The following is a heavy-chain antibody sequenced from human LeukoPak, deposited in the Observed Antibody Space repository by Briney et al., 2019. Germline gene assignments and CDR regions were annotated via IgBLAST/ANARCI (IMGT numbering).Heavy chain of an antibody. Sequence: ASVKVSCKASGYTFAGYYMHWVRQAPGQGLEWMGWISAYNGNTNYAQKLQGRVTMTTDTSTSTAYMELRSLRSDDTAVYYCARVTRLLWFGELFPHYFDYWGQGTLVTVSS. CDR1: GYTFAGYY. CDR2: ISAYNGNT. CDR3: ARVTRLLWFGELFPHYFDY. D-gene: IGHD3-10*01. V-gene: IGHV1-18*04. J-gene: IGHJ4*02.